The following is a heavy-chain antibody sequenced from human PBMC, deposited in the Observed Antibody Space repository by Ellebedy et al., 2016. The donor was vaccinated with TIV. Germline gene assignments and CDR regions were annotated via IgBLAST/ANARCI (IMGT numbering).Heavy chain of an antibody. Sequence: GGSLRLSCTASGFTLNNYWMTWVRQAPGKGLERVANINEDGTKKHYVDSVRGRFTISRDDAGNSLYLQMSSLGGEDTAVYYCARAIYGASYLWGRGTLVTVSS. V-gene: IGHV3-7*01. J-gene: IGHJ2*01. CDR1: GFTLNNYW. CDR2: INEDGTKK. CDR3: ARAIYGASYL. D-gene: IGHD4-17*01.